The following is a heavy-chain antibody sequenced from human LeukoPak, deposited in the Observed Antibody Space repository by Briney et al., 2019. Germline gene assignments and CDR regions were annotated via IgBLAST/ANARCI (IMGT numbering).Heavy chain of an antibody. CDR2: IYPGDSDT. CDR1: GYTFTSYW. D-gene: IGHD2-2*01. V-gene: IGHV5-51*01. CDR3: ASPGYCSSTSCLSRGFAFDI. Sequence: GESLKISCKGSGYTFTSYWIGWVRQMPGKGLEWMGIIYPGDSDTTYGPSFQGHVTISADKSISTAYLQWSSLKASDTAMYYCASPGYCSSTSCLSRGFAFDIWGQGTMVTVSS. J-gene: IGHJ3*02.